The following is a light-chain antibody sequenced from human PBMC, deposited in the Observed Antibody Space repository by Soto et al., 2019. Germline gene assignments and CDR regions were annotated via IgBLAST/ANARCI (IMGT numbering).Light chain of an antibody. J-gene: IGKJ3*01. Sequence: IVLTQSPATLSLSPGERATLSCRASQSVSSYLAWYQQRPGQAPRLLIYDASNRPTGIPARFSGSGSGPEFTLTISTLGPEDCALYYCQQRSEGFTFCPGTKVDIK. CDR1: QSVSSY. V-gene: IGKV3-11*01. CDR3: QQRSEGFT. CDR2: DAS.